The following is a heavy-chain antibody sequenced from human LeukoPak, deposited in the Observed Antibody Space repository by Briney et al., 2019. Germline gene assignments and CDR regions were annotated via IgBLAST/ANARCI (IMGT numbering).Heavy chain of an antibody. D-gene: IGHD3-22*01. Sequence: GGSLRLSCAASGFTFDDYTMHWVRQAPGKGLEWVSLISWDGGSTYYADSVKGRFTISRDNSKNSLYLQMNSLRAEDTAVYYCARDSWTSYYYDSSGYIDYWGQGTLVTVSS. CDR3: ARDSWTSYYYDSSGYIDY. J-gene: IGHJ4*02. V-gene: IGHV3-43*01. CDR1: GFTFDDYT. CDR2: ISWDGGST.